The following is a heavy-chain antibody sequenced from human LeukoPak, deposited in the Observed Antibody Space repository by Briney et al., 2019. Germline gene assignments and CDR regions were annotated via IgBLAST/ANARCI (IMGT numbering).Heavy chain of an antibody. CDR3: ARHSYYDFWSGYPDY. CDR2: INHSGST. D-gene: IGHD3-3*01. Sequence: PSETLSLTCAVYGGSFSGYYWSWIRQPPGKGLEWIGEINHSGSTYYNPSLKSRVTISVDTSKNQFSLKLSSVTAADTAVYYCARHSYYDFWSGYPDYWGQGTLVTVSS. V-gene: IGHV4-34*01. CDR1: GGSFSGYY. J-gene: IGHJ4*02.